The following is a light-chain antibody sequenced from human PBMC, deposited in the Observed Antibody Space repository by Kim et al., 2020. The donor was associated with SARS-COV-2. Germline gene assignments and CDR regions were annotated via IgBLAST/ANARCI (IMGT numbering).Light chain of an antibody. V-gene: IGKV3-20*01. CDR2: GAS. J-gene: IGKJ4*01. CDR1: QSVSNNY. Sequence: DIVLTQSPGTLSLSPGERATVSCRASQSVSNNYLAWYQQKPGQPPRLLIYGASIRATGIPDRFSGSGSETDFILTISRLDPEDFAVYYCQHYGTSPLTFGGGTKVDIK. CDR3: QHYGTSPLT.